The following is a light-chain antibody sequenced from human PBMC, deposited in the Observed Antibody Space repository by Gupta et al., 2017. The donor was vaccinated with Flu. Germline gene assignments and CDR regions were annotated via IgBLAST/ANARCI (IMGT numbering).Light chain of an antibody. CDR3: QQRSNWPVT. CDR1: QSVSNY. V-gene: IGKV3-11*01. CDR2: DAS. Sequence: EIVLTQSPATLSLSAGERATLSCRASQSVSNYLAWYQQQPGQAPRLLIYDASSSATSIPARISSSGSGTDFTITISSLEPEDFAVYYYQQRSNWPVTFGQGTRLEIK. J-gene: IGKJ5*01.